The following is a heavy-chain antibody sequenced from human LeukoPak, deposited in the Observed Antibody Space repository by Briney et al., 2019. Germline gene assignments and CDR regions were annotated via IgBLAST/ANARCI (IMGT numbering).Heavy chain of an antibody. J-gene: IGHJ4*02. CDR1: GGSISSSSYY. Sequence: SETLSLTCTVSGGSISSSSYYWGWTRQPPGKGLEWIGSIYYSGSTYYNPSLKSRVTISVDTSKNQFSLKLSSVTAADTAVYYCARDILYYDFWSGYFATGFDYWGQGTLVTVSS. CDR3: ARDILYYDFWSGYFATGFDY. CDR2: IYYSGST. V-gene: IGHV4-39*07. D-gene: IGHD3-3*01.